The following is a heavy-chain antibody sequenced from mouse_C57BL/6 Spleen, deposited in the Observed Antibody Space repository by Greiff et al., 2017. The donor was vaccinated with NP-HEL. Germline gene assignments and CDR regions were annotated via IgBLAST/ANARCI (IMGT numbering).Heavy chain of an antibody. D-gene: IGHD4-1*01. CDR1: GYSFTSYY. CDR3: ARGIQLTGTEWFAY. V-gene: IGHV1-66*01. Sequence: QVQLQQSGPELVKPGASVKISCKASGYSFTSYYIHWVKQRPGQGLEWIGWIYPGSGNTKFNEKFKGKATLTADTSSSTAYMQLSSLPSEDSAVYYCARGIQLTGTEWFAYRGQGTLVTVSA. J-gene: IGHJ3*01. CDR2: IYPGSGNT.